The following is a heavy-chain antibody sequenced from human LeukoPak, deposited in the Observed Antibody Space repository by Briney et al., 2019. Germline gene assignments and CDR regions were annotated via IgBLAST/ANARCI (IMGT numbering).Heavy chain of an antibody. J-gene: IGHJ4*02. CDR3: ARVRGYYDSSGYDY. Sequence: ASVKVSCKASGYTFTGYYMHWVRQAPGQGLEWMGWINPNSGGTNYAQKFQGRVTMTRDTSISTAYMELSRLRSDDTAVYYCARVRGYYDSSGYDYWGQGTLVTVSS. D-gene: IGHD3-22*01. CDR1: GYTFTGYY. V-gene: IGHV1-2*02. CDR2: INPNSGGT.